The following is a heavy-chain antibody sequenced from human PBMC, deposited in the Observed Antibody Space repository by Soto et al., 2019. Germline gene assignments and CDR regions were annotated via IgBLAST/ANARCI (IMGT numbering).Heavy chain of an antibody. J-gene: IGHJ6*03. CDR3: AALKHSPYYYYMDV. CDR1: GYTLTSDG. D-gene: IGHD2-15*01. CDR2: IVVGGGNT. Sequence: SVKGSCKASGYTLTSDGVVWVRQAPGQGLEWIGWIVVGGGNTNYAQKFQERVTITRDMSTSTAYMELSSLRSEDTAVYYCAALKHSPYYYYMDVWGKGTTVTVSS. V-gene: IGHV1-58*01.